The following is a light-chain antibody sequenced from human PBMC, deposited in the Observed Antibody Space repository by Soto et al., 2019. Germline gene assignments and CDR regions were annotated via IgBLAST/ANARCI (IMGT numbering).Light chain of an antibody. CDR2: GNN. CDR1: SSSIGAGYD. V-gene: IGLV1-40*01. Sequence: QSALTQPPSVSGAPGQRVTISCTGSSSSIGAGYDVHWYQQLPGTAPKLLIYGNNNRPSGVVDRFSGSKSGTSASLAITGLQAEDEADYFCQSYDSRLSSWVFGGGTKLTVL. CDR3: QSYDSRLSSWV. J-gene: IGLJ3*02.